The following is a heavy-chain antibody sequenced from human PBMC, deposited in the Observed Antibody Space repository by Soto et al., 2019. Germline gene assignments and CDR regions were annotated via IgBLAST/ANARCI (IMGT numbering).Heavy chain of an antibody. J-gene: IGHJ6*02. Sequence: ASVKVSCKASGYTFTSYAMHWVRQAPGQRLEWMGWINAGNGNTKYSQKFQGRVTITRDTSASTAYMELSSLRAEDTAVYYCAKDGGFITMIVVVPYYYGMDVWGQGTTVTVS. CDR1: GYTFTSYA. CDR3: AKDGGFITMIVVVPYYYGMDV. V-gene: IGHV1-3*01. CDR2: INAGNGNT. D-gene: IGHD3-22*01.